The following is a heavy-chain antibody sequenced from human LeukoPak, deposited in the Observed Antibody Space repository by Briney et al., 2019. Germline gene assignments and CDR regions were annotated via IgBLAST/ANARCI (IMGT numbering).Heavy chain of an antibody. D-gene: IGHD2-2*01. V-gene: IGHV3-74*01. CDR1: GFAFSTYW. Sequence: GSLRLSCAASGFAFSTYWMHWVRQASGKGLVWVSRINSDGRSTTYADSVKGRFTISRDNAMNTLFLQMNSLRAEDTAVYYCARVGEVVPAGIDYWGQGTLVTVSS. CDR2: INSDGRST. J-gene: IGHJ4*02. CDR3: ARVGEVVPAGIDY.